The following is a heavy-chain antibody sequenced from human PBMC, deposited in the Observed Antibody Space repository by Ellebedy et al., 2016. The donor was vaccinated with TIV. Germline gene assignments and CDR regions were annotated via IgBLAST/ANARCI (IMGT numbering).Heavy chain of an antibody. CDR1: GYSFTSYW. V-gene: IGHV5-51*01. J-gene: IGHJ6*02. CDR3: ARMQQWLVGYYYYGMDV. D-gene: IGHD6-19*01. Sequence: ASVKVSCKGSGYSFTSYWIGWVRQMPGKGLEWMGIIYPGDSDTRYSPSFQGQVTISADKSISTAYLQWSSLKASDTAMYYCARMQQWLVGYYYYGMDVWGQGTTVTVSS. CDR2: IYPGDSDT.